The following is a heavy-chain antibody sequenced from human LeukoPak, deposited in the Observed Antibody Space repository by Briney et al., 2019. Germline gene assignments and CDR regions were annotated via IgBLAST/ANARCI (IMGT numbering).Heavy chain of an antibody. D-gene: IGHD6-19*01. Sequence: GGSLRLSCAASGFTFSNYAMSWVRQAPGKGLEWVSGISGSAGSTYYADSVKGRFSISRDNSKNTVYLQMNRLRAEDTAAYYCAKDLAYRSGWFLGAFDVWGQGTMVTVCS. CDR1: GFTFSNYA. J-gene: IGHJ3*01. CDR3: AKDLAYRSGWFLGAFDV. CDR2: ISGSAGST. V-gene: IGHV3-23*01.